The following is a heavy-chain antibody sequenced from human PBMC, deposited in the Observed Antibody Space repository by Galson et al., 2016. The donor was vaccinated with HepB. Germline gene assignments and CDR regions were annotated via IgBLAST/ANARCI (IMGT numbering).Heavy chain of an antibody. D-gene: IGHD5-18*01. J-gene: IGHJ6*03. CDR2: ISFDGNNK. CDR1: GFTFNSYG. Sequence: SLRLSCAASGFTFNSYGMHWVRQAPGKGLEWLAFISFDGNNKDYADSVKGRFTISRDKSTKTLYLHMNSLRVEDTALYYCAKDYRGYWAYYHYYYMDVWGKGTTVTVSS. V-gene: IGHV3-30*18. CDR3: AKDYRGYWAYYHYYYMDV.